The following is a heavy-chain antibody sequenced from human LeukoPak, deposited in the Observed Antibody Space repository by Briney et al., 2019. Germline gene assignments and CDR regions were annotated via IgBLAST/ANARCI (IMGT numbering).Heavy chain of an antibody. J-gene: IGHJ4*02. CDR2: VNAGNGDT. CDR3: ARPTYYYDTSGPTMTYYFDY. CDR1: GYTFTSYA. Sequence: ASVKVSCKASGYTFTSYAMHWVRQAPGQRLEWMGRVNAGNGDTKYSQRFQGRVTITRDTSANTAYMELSSLRSEDTALYYCARPTYYYDTSGPTMTYYFDYWGQGTLVTVSS. V-gene: IGHV1-3*01. D-gene: IGHD3-22*01.